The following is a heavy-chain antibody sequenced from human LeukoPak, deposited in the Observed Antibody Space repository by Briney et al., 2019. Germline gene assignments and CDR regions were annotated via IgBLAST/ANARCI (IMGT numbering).Heavy chain of an antibody. CDR1: GGSFSGYY. V-gene: IGHV4-34*01. J-gene: IGHJ2*01. D-gene: IGHD5-24*01. Sequence: PSETLSLTCAVYGGSFSGYYWSWIRQPPGKGLEWIGEINHSGNTNYNPSLKSRVTISVDTSKNQFSLKLSSVTAADTAVYYCARRRWLQFPWYFDLWGRGTLVTVSS. CDR2: INHSGNT. CDR3: ARRRWLQFPWYFDL.